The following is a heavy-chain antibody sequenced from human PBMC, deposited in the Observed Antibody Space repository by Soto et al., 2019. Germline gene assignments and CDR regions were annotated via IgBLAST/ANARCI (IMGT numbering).Heavy chain of an antibody. D-gene: IGHD3-3*02. CDR2: IYSGGST. Sequence: GGSLRLSCAASGFTVSSNYMSWVRQAPGKGLEWVSVIYSGGSTYYADSVKGRFTISRDNSKNTLYLQMNSLRAEDTAVYYCARSPSISSDAFDIWGRGTMVTVSS. V-gene: IGHV3-66*01. J-gene: IGHJ3*02. CDR1: GFTVSSNY. CDR3: ARSPSISSDAFDI.